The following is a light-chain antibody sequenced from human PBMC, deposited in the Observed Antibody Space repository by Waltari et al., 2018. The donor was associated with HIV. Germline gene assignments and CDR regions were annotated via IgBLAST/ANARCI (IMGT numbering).Light chain of an antibody. V-gene: IGKV3-20*01. J-gene: IGKJ2*01. CDR3: QQYGTSPMYT. CDR1: QSVTRNY. Sequence: EIVLTQSPGTLSLSPGERATLSCRASQSVTRNYLAWYQHKPGQAPRLLIYGASSRATDIPDRFSGSGSGTDFTLTISRLEPEDFAVYYCQQYGTSPMYTFGQGTKLEIK. CDR2: GAS.